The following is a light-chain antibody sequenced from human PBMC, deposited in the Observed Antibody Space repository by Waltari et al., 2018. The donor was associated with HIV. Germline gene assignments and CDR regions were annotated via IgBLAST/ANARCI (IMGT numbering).Light chain of an antibody. V-gene: IGKV1-13*02. CDR3: QQFRTYPRT. Sequence: AIQLAPSPSSLSAYVGDRVTITCRASQGVRNALAWYQQKPGRPPKLLIYDASTLEGGDPSRFSGSLSGTDFNLTISNLQPEDSATYYCQQFRTYPRTFGQGATLEIK. CDR1: QGVRNA. J-gene: IGKJ2*01. CDR2: DAS.